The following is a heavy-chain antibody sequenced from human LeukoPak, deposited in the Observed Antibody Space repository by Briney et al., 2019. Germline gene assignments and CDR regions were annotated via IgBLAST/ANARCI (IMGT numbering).Heavy chain of an antibody. CDR1: GGSISSYY. D-gene: IGHD3-10*01. J-gene: IGHJ6*03. CDR2: IYTSGST. Sequence: SETLSLTCTVSGGSISSYYWSLIRQPAGKGLEWIGRIYTSGSTNYNPSLKSRVTMSVDTSKNQFSLKLSSVTAADTAVYYCARGGRAPRYYYYMDVWGKGTTVTVSS. CDR3: ARGGRAPRYYYYMDV. V-gene: IGHV4-4*07.